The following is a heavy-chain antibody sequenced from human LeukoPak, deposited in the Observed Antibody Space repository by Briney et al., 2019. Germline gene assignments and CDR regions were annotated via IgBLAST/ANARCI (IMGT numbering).Heavy chain of an antibody. Sequence: GGSLRLSCAASGFMFSDYYMSWIRQAPGKGLEWISHISSSGSTIYYADSVKGRFTISRDNSKNTLSLQMNSLRAEDTAVYYCAKGYCSGTTCSFDYWGQGTLVTVSS. J-gene: IGHJ4*02. D-gene: IGHD2-2*01. CDR2: ISSSGSTI. CDR1: GFMFSDYY. CDR3: AKGYCSGTTCSFDY. V-gene: IGHV3-11*01.